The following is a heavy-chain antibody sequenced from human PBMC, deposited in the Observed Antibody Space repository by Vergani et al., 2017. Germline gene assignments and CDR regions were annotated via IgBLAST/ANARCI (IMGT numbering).Heavy chain of an antibody. CDR1: GFTFSSYS. CDR3: AKAYSSGWYYFDY. CDR2: ISSSNNYI. V-gene: IGHV3-21*01. Sequence: EVQLVESGGGLVKPGGSLRLSCAASGFTFSSYSMNWVRQAPGKGLEWVSSISSSNNYIYYADSVKGRFTISRDNAKNSLYLQMNNLRAEDTAVYYCAKAYSSGWYYFDYWGQGTLVTVSS. J-gene: IGHJ4*02. D-gene: IGHD6-19*01.